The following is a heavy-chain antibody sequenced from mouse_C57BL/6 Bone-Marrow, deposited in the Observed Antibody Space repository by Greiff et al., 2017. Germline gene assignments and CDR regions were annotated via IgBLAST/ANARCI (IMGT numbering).Heavy chain of an antibody. V-gene: IGHV1-55*01. D-gene: IGHD3-2*02. CDR2: IYPGSGST. CDR3: ARGGAAQAWSAY. CDR1: GYTFTSYW. J-gene: IGHJ3*01. Sequence: QVQLKQPGAELVKPGASVKMSCKASGYTFTSYWITWVKQRPGQGLEWIGDIYPGSGSTNYNEKFKSKATLTVDTSSSTAYMQLSSLTSEDSAVYYCARGGAAQAWSAYWGQGTLVTVSA.